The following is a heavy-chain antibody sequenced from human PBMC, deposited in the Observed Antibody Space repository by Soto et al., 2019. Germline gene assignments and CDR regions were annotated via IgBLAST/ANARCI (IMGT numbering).Heavy chain of an antibody. D-gene: IGHD3-10*01. CDR3: ARLAHYYGSGSYISNWFDP. V-gene: IGHV1-69*13. Sequence: SVKVSCKASGGTFSSYAISWVRQAPGQGLEWMGGIIPIFGTANYAQKFQGRVTITADESTSTAYMELSSLRSEDTAVYYCARLAHYYGSGSYISNWFDPWGQGTLVTVSS. CDR1: GGTFSSYA. J-gene: IGHJ5*02. CDR2: IIPIFGTA.